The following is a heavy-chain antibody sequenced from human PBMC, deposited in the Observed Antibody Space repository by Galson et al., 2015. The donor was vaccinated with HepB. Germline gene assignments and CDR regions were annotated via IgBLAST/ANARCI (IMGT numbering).Heavy chain of an antibody. D-gene: IGHD6-6*01. CDR2: IIPIFGTA. V-gene: IGHV1-69*01. Sequence: VRQAPGQGLEWMGGIIPIFGTANYAQKFQGRVTITADESTSTAYMELSSLRSEDTAVYYCAGPPWSSSLDYYYYMDVWGKGTTVTVSS. J-gene: IGHJ6*03. CDR3: AGPPWSSSLDYYYYMDV.